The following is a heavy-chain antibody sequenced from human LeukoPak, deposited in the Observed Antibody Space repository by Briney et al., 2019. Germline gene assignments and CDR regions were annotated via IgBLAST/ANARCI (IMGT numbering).Heavy chain of an antibody. CDR2: ISYDGSNK. J-gene: IGHJ4*02. CDR1: GFTFSSYA. CDR3: AKPGGKYCSSTSCYPDY. D-gene: IGHD2-2*01. Sequence: GGSLRLSCAASGFTFSSYAMHWVRQAPGKGLEWVAVISYDGSNKYYADSVKGRFTISRDNSKNTLYLQMNSLRAEDTALYYCAKPGGKYCSSTSCYPDYWGQGTLVTVSS. V-gene: IGHV3-30*04.